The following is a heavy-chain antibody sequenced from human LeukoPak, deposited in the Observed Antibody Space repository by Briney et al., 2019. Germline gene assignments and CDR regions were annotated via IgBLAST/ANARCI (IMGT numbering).Heavy chain of an antibody. Sequence: ASVKVSCKASGYTFTSYYMHWVRQAPGQGLEWMGIINPNGGSTSYAQKFQGRVTMTRDTSTSTVYMELSSLRSEDTAVYYCARDARIVGATKGLYYWGQGTLVTVSS. J-gene: IGHJ4*02. D-gene: IGHD1-26*01. CDR3: ARDARIVGATKGLYY. CDR1: GYTFTSYY. V-gene: IGHV1-46*01. CDR2: INPNGGST.